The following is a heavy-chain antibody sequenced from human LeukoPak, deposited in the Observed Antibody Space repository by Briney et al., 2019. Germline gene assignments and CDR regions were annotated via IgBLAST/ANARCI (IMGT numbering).Heavy chain of an antibody. CDR3: ARGAFAHYYDSGSYYFDY. V-gene: IGHV3-13*04. Sequence: SGGSLRLSCAPSGFTFSSYDMHWVRQATGKGLEWVSAIGTAGDTYYPGSVKGRFTISRENAKNSLYLQMNSLRAGDTAVYYCARGAFAHYYDSGSYYFDYWGQGTLVTVSS. D-gene: IGHD3-10*01. CDR2: IGTAGDT. CDR1: GFTFSSYD. J-gene: IGHJ4*02.